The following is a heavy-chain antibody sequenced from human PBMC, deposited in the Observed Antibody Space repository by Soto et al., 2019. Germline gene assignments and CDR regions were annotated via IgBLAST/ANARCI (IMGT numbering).Heavy chain of an antibody. D-gene: IGHD3-22*01. V-gene: IGHV1-69*13. CDR3: ARPTRYYYDSSGQSAWFDP. Sequence: GASVKVSCKASGGTFSSYAISWVRQAHGQGLEWMGGIIPIFGTANYAQKFQGRVTITADESTSTAYMELSSLRSEDTAVYYCARPTRYYYDSSGQSAWFDPWGQGTLVTVSS. CDR2: IIPIFGTA. J-gene: IGHJ5*02. CDR1: GGTFSSYA.